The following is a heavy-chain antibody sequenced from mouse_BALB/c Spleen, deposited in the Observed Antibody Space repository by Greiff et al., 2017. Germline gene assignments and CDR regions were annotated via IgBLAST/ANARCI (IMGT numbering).Heavy chain of an antibody. CDR2: ISYSGST. D-gene: IGHD2-1*01. V-gene: IGHV3-2*02. Sequence: VQLKESGPGLVKPSQSLSLTCTVTGYSITSDYAWNWIRQFPGNKLEWMGYISYSGSTSYNPSLKSRISITRDTSKNQFFLQLNSVTTEDTATYYCARGDGNYLAWFAYWGQGTLVTVSA. CDR1: GYSITSDYA. J-gene: IGHJ3*01. CDR3: ARGDGNYLAWFAY.